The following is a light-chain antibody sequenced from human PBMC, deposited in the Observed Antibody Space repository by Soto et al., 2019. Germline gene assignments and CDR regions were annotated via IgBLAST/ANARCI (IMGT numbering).Light chain of an antibody. V-gene: IGKV3-11*01. CDR3: QHRSNWLGT. Sequence: EIVLTQSPATLSLSPGERATLSCRASQSFGSFLAWYQQKSGQTPRLLIYDASNRAPGIPARFGGSGSATDFTLTIRGLEPEDFAVYYGQHRSNWLGTFGPGTKVDIK. CDR2: DAS. CDR1: QSFGSF. J-gene: IGKJ3*01.